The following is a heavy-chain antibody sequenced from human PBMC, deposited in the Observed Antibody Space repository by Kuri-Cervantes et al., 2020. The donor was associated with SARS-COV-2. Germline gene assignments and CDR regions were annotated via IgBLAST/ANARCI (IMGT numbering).Heavy chain of an antibody. V-gene: IGHV4-38-2*02. J-gene: IGHJ3*02. D-gene: IGHD1-26*01. CDR1: GYSISSGYY. Sequence: GSLRLSCTVSGYSISSGYYWGWIRQPPGKGLEWIGSIYHSGSTYYNPSLKSRVTISVDTSKNQFSLKLSSVTAADTAVYYCARGDLTGAPFAFDIWGQGTMVTVSS. CDR3: ARGDLTGAPFAFDI. CDR2: IYHSGST.